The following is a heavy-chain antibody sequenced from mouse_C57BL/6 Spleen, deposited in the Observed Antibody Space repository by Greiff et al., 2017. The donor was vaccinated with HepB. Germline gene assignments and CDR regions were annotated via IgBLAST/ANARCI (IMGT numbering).Heavy chain of an antibody. J-gene: IGHJ3*01. CDR3: ASEGYGSSYGWFAY. CDR1: GYTFTSYW. Sequence: VQLQQPGAELVKPGASVKLSCKASGYTFTSYWMHWVKQRPGQGLEWIGMIHPNSGSTNYNEKFKSKATLTVDKSSSTAYMQLSSLTSEDSAVYYCASEGYGSSYGWFAYWGQGTLVTVSA. V-gene: IGHV1-64*01. CDR2: IHPNSGST. D-gene: IGHD1-1*01.